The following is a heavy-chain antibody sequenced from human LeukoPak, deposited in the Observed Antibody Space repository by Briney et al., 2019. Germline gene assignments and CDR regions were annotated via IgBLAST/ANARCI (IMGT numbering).Heavy chain of an antibody. CDR2: ISGSGGST. CDR3: AKDSSSWYAWFDP. D-gene: IGHD6-13*01. Sequence: GGSLRLSCAASGFTFSSYGMSWVRQAPGKGLEWVSAISGSGGSTYYADSVKGRFTISRDNSKNTLYLQMNGLRAEDTAVYYCAKDSSSWYAWFDPWGQGTLVTVSS. V-gene: IGHV3-23*01. CDR1: GFTFSSYG. J-gene: IGHJ5*02.